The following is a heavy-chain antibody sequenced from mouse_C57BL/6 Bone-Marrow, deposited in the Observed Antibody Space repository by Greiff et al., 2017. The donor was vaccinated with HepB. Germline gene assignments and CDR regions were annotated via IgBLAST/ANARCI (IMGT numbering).Heavy chain of an antibody. J-gene: IGHJ1*03. V-gene: IGHV1-69*01. CDR2: IDPADSYT. Sequence: QVQLQQPGAELVMPGASVKLSCKASGYTFTSSWMHWVKQRPGQGLEWIGEIDPADSYTNYNQKFKGKSTLAVYKSSSTAYMQLISLTSEDSAVYYCAEIRRDWYFDVWGKGTTVTVSS. CDR1: GYTFTSSW. CDR3: AEIRRDWYFDV. D-gene: IGHD2-12*01.